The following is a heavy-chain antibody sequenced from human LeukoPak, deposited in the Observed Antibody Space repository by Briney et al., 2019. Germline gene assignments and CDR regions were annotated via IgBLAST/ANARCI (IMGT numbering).Heavy chain of an antibody. CDR1: GASISSDY. J-gene: IGHJ6*03. CDR2: IHRSETT. D-gene: IGHD2-21*02. CDR3: ARHFPYCGGDCPYYYMDV. Sequence: SETLSLTRSVSGASISSDYWSWIRQPPGKGLEWIGNIHRSETTKYNPSLRSRATISGDTSKNQFSLKLSSVTSAGTAVYYCARHFPYCGGDCPYYYMDVWGKGTTVTVSS. V-gene: IGHV4-4*09.